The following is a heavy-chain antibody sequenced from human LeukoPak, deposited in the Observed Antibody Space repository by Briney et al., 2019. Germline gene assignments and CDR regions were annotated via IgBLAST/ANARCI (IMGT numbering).Heavy chain of an antibody. Sequence: ASVKVSCKTSGYTFTNYGMHWVRQAPGQRLEWMGWINGGNGNAKYSQNFQGRVTIIRDTSASTAYMELSILRSEDTAVYYCARVPLHDSSGHYYPHWGQGTLVTVSS. CDR2: INGGNGNA. CDR1: GYTFTNYG. V-gene: IGHV1-3*01. CDR3: ARVPLHDSSGHYYPH. J-gene: IGHJ1*01. D-gene: IGHD3-22*01.